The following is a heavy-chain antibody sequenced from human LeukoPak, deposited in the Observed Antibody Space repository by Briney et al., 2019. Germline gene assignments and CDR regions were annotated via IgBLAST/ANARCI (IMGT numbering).Heavy chain of an antibody. J-gene: IGHJ4*02. CDR1: GDSISSSSYY. V-gene: IGHV4-39*01. Sequence: PSETLSLTCTVSGDSISSSSYYWGWIRQPPGEGLEWIGSIFHSGSTYYNPSLKSRVTISVDTSKNQFSLKLTSVTAADTAVYYCARSWFSTGPADYWGQGTLVTVSS. D-gene: IGHD6-13*01. CDR3: ARSWFSTGPADY. CDR2: IFHSGST.